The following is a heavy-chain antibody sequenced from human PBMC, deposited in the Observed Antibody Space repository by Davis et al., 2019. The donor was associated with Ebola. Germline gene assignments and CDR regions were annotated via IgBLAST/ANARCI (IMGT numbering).Heavy chain of an antibody. CDR2: INPNSGGT. CDR1: GYTFTGYY. Sequence: ASVKVSCKASGYTFTGYYMHWVRQAPGQGLEWMGRINPNSGGTNYAQKFQGRVTMTRDTSISTAYMELSRLRSDDTAVYYCARETSQWFGELLQFSEAFDIWDQGTMVTVSS. CDR3: ARETSQWFGELLQFSEAFDI. J-gene: IGHJ3*02. V-gene: IGHV1-2*06. D-gene: IGHD3-10*01.